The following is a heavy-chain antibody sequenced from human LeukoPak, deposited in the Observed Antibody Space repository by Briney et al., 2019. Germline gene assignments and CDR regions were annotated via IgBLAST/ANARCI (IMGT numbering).Heavy chain of an antibody. V-gene: IGHV4-4*07. CDR1: GGSISSYY. D-gene: IGHD6-19*01. CDR3: WRERYSSGWYGLLDC. J-gene: IGHJ4*02. Sequence: PSETLSLTCTVSGGSISSYYWSWIRQPAGKGLEWIGRIYTGESTNYNPSLKSRVTMSVDTSKNQFSLQLSSVTAAATAVYYWWRERYSSGWYGLLDCWGQGTLVTVYS. CDR2: IYTGEST.